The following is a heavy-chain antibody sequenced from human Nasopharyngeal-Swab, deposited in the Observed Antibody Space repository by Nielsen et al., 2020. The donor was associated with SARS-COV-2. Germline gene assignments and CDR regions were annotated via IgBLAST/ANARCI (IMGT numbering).Heavy chain of an antibody. Sequence: GESLKISCAASGFTFSCYSMNWVRQAPGKGLEWVSSISSSSSYIYYTDYVKGRFTISRDNAKNSLYLQMNSLRAEDTAVYYCARDGVTICGVVGYYYYMDDWGKGTTVTVSS. V-gene: IGHV3-21*01. CDR2: ISSSSSYI. J-gene: IGHJ6*03. CDR1: GFTFSCYS. D-gene: IGHD3-3*01. CDR3: ARDGVTICGVVGYYYYMDD.